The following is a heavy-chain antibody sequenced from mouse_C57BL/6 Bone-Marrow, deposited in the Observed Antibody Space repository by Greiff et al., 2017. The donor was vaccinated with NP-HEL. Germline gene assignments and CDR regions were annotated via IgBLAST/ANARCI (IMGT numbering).Heavy chain of an antibody. D-gene: IGHD2-4*01. CDR1: EYEFPSHD. V-gene: IGHV5-2*01. J-gene: IGHJ3*01. Sequence: EVQLVESGGGLVQPGESLKLSCESYEYEFPSHDMSWVRKTPEKRLELVAAINSDGGSTYYPDTMERRFIISRDNTKKTLYMQVSSLRSEDTALYYCARRGDYDPFAYWGQGTLVTVSA. CDR3: ARRGDYDPFAY. CDR2: INSDGGST.